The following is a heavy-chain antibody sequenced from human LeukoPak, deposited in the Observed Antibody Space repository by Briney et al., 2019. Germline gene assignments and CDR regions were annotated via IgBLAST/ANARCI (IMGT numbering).Heavy chain of an antibody. J-gene: IGHJ4*02. V-gene: IGHV3-33*01. CDR1: GFTFSSYG. CDR2: IWYDGSNK. CDR3: ATLYDSSSWYDYLDS. Sequence: GGSLRLSCAASGFTFSSYGMHWVRQAPGKGLEWVAAIWYDGSNKYYAYSVKGRFTISRDNSKNTLYFQMNSLIAEDTSGYYVATLYDSSSWYDYLDSWGPGTLVTVSP. D-gene: IGHD6-13*01.